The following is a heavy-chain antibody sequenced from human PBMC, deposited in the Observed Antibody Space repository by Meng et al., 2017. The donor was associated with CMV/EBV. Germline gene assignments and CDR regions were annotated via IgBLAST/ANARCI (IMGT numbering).Heavy chain of an antibody. CDR3: AHLDTAKLHFDY. J-gene: IGHJ4*02. Sequence: QITLKESGPTLVKPTQTLTLACTFSGFSLSTSGVGVGWIRQPPGKALEWLALIYWDDDKRYSPSLKSRLTITKDTSKNQVVLTMTNMDPVDTATYYCAHLDTAKLHFDYWGQGTLVTVSS. V-gene: IGHV2-5*02. D-gene: IGHD5-18*01. CDR1: GFSLSTSGVG. CDR2: IYWDDDK.